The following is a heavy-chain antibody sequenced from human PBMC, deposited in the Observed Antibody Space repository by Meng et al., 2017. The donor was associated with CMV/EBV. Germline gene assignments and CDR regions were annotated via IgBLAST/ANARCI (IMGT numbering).Heavy chain of an antibody. J-gene: IGHJ6*04. V-gene: IGHV3-23*01. Sequence: GESLKISCAASGFTFSSYAMSWVRQAPGKGLEWVSAISGSGGSTYYADSVKGRFTISRDNSKNTLYLQMNSLRAEDTAVYYCAKWFWRGEEEEGREVGGKGTTVTVSS. CDR2: ISGSGGST. D-gene: IGHD3-3*01. CDR3: AKWFWRGEEEEGREV. CDR1: GFTFSSYA.